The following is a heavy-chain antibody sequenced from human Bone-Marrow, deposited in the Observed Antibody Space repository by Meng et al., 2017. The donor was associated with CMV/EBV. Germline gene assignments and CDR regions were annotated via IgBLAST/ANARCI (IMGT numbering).Heavy chain of an antibody. Sequence: ASVKVSCKASGYTFTSYDINWVRQATGQGLEWMGWMNPNSGNTGYAQKLQGRVTMTTDTSTSTAYMELRSLRSDDTAVYYCARDFPLKGVVILTETKRGYYYYGMDVWGQGTTVTVSS. CDR3: ARDFPLKGVVILTETKRGYYYYGMDV. J-gene: IGHJ6*02. CDR1: GYTFTSYD. CDR2: MNPNSGNT. D-gene: IGHD3-3*01. V-gene: IGHV1-8*01.